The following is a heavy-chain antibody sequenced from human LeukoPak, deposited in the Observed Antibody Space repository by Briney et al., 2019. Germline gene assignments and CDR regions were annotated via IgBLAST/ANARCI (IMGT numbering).Heavy chain of an antibody. CDR1: DVSISNNGRY. Sequence: SETLSLTCSVSDVSISNNGRYWAWIRQPPGKGLEWIGSIYYSGSTYYNPSLKSRVTISVDTSKNQFSLKLSSVTAADTAVYYCARDRGLRHFDYWGQGTLVTVSS. D-gene: IGHD3-10*01. V-gene: IGHV4-39*07. CDR3: ARDRGLRHFDY. J-gene: IGHJ4*02. CDR2: IYYSGST.